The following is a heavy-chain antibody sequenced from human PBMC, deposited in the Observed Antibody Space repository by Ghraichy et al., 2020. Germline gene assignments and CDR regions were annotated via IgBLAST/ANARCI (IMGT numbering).Heavy chain of an antibody. D-gene: IGHD3-10*01. CDR2: ISGSGGST. Sequence: GESLNISCAASGFTFSSYAMSWVRQAPGKGLEWVSAISGSGGSTYYADSVKGRFTISRDNSKNTLYLQMNSLRAEDTAVYYCAKPLPYTMVRGVINSFDIWGQGTMVTVSS. J-gene: IGHJ3*02. CDR3: AKPLPYTMVRGVINSFDI. CDR1: GFTFSSYA. V-gene: IGHV3-23*01.